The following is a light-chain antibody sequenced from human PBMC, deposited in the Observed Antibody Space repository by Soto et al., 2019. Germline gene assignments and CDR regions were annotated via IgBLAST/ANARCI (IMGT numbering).Light chain of an antibody. CDR2: EVS. J-gene: IGLJ1*01. CDR1: SSDVGGHNY. CDR3: SSYTSTNTPYV. V-gene: IGLV2-8*01. Sequence: QSALTQSPSASGSPGQSVTISCTGTSSDVGGHNYVSWYQHHPGKAPKLIIYEVSKRPSGVPDRFSGSKSGNTASLTVSGLQAEDEAVYYCSSYTSTNTPYVFGTGTKLTVL.